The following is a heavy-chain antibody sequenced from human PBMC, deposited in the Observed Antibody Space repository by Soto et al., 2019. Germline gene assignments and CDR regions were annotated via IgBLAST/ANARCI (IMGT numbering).Heavy chain of an antibody. CDR2: ISAHNGNT. D-gene: IGHD5-18*01. J-gene: IGHJ6*02. V-gene: IGHV1-18*04. CDR3: ARMDMYTTMGNLDV. CDR1: GYTFNSYG. Sequence: ASLKVSCKASGYTFNSYGISWVRQAPGQGLEWMGWISAHNGNTNYAEKLQDRVTMTTDTSTSTAYMELRSLRSDDTAVYYCARMDMYTTMGNLDVWGLGTTLTVSS.